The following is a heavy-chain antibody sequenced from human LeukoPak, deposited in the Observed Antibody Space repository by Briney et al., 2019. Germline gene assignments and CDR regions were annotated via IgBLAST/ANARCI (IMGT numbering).Heavy chain of an antibody. CDR1: GFIFADHA. V-gene: IGHV3-49*04. Sequence: GRSLRLSCTASGFIFADHAVSWVRQAPGKGLECVGFIRSKAYGGTTEYGASVRDRFTISRDDSNGIAYLQMNNLKSEDTAVYYCARGPILLWLHNGMDVWGPGTTVIVSS. CDR3: ARGPILLWLHNGMDV. J-gene: IGHJ6*02. CDR2: IRSKAYGGTT. D-gene: IGHD2/OR15-2a*01.